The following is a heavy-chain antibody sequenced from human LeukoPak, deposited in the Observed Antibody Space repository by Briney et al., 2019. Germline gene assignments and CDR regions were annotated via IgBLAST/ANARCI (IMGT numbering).Heavy chain of an antibody. CDR3: ARDDASTARASGMDV. V-gene: IGHV3-21*01. Sequence: GGSLRLSCAASGFTFSAYDMNWVRQAPGNGLEWVSYISRDSAFVYYADSVKGRLTISRDNAKNSLYLQMESLRGEDTAVYYCARDDASTARASGMDVWGIGTTVTVSS. CDR1: GFTFSAYD. CDR2: ISRDSAFV. J-gene: IGHJ6*04. D-gene: IGHD6-6*01.